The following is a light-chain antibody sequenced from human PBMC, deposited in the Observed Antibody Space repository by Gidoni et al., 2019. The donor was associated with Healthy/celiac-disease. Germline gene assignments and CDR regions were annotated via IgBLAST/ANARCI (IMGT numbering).Light chain of an antibody. Sequence: DIVLTQSPATLSLSPGERATLSCRASPSVSSYLAWYQQKPGQAPRLLIYDASNRATGIPARFSGSGSGKDFPLTISRLEPEDFAVYYCQQRSNGFTFGPGTKVEIK. CDR3: QQRSNGFT. CDR1: PSVSSY. CDR2: DAS. J-gene: IGKJ3*01. V-gene: IGKV3-11*01.